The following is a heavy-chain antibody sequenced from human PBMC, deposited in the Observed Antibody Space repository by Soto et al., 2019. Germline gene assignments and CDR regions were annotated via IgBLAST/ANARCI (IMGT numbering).Heavy chain of an antibody. Sequence: PSETLSLTCAVSGGSISSGGYSWTWIRQPPGKGLEWIGYIYHSGSTYYNPSLKSRVTISVDRSNNQFSLQLSSVTAADTAVYYCARGSYSGYDFAFDIWGQGTMVTISS. CDR2: IYHSGST. CDR1: GGSISSGGYS. V-gene: IGHV4-30-2*01. J-gene: IGHJ3*02. CDR3: ARGSYSGYDFAFDI. D-gene: IGHD5-12*01.